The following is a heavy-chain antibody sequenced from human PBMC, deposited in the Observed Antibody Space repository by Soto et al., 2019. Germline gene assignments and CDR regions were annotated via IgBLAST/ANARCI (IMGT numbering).Heavy chain of an antibody. V-gene: IGHV3-30*18. CDR2: ISYDGSNK. D-gene: IGHD5-18*01. CDR1: GFTFSSYG. Sequence: QVQLVESGGGVVQPGRSLRLSCAASGFTFSSYGMHWVRQAPGKGLEWVAVISYDGSNKYYADSVKGRFTISRDNSKNTLYLQMNSLRAEDTAVYYCAKDREPVDTAMTWGQGTLVTVSS. J-gene: IGHJ4*02. CDR3: AKDREPVDTAMT.